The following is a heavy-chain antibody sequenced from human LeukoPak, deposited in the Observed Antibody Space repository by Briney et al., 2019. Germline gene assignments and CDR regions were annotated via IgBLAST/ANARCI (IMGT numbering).Heavy chain of an antibody. CDR3: ARDRGELYGGGTNFDY. D-gene: IGHD1-14*01. CDR1: GFISTTYE. CDR2: ISSSSNTI. Sequence: PGGSLRLSCAASGFISTTYEMNWVRQAPGRGLEWVSYISSSSNTIYYADSVRGRFTISRDNPKNSLYLQMNGLRAEDRAVYNCARDRGELYGGGTNFDYWGQGTLVTVSS. J-gene: IGHJ4*02. V-gene: IGHV3-48*03.